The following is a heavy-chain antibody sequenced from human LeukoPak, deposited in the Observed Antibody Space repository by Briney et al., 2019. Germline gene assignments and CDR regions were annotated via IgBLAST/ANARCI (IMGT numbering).Heavy chain of an antibody. CDR3: ARNIHYYYYMDV. D-gene: IGHD1/OR15-1a*01. CDR1: GFTFSSYS. Sequence: PGGSLRLSCAVSGFTFSSYSMNWVRQAPGKGLEWVSYISSSSSTIYYADSVKGRFTISRDNAKNSLYLQMNSLRAEDTAVYYCARNIHYYYYMDVWGKGTTVTVSS. CDR2: ISSSSSTI. J-gene: IGHJ6*03. V-gene: IGHV3-48*01.